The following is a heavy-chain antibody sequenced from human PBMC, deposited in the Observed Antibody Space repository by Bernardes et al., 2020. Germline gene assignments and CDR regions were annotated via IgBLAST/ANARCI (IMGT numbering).Heavy chain of an antibody. CDR3: VKAPGCGPSCYLTDY. D-gene: IGHD2-2*01. CDR1: GFTFGSFA. J-gene: IGHJ4*02. Sequence: GSLSLSCTASGFTFGSFAMHWVRQAPGKGLEYVSIISRDGDIAKYADSVKGRFTVSRDNSKSTLYLQMSSLRPEDAAVYYCVKAPGCGPSCYLTDYWGKGTLVTVSS. CDR2: ISRDGDIA. V-gene: IGHV3-64D*06.